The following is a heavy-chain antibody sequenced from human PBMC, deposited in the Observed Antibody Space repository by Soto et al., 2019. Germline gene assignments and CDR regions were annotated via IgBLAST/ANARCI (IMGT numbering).Heavy chain of an antibody. J-gene: IGHJ4*02. Sequence: PGGSLRLSCSASGFNFGVHAMSWVRQAPGKGQEWVGFIRRKAYGGTTDYAASVKGRFTISRDDSKSIAYLYMNSLKIEDTAVYYCTRSLAIDFDSWGQGTLVTVSS. V-gene: IGHV3-49*04. CDR3: TRSLAIDFDS. CDR2: IRRKAYGGTT. CDR1: GFNFGVHA.